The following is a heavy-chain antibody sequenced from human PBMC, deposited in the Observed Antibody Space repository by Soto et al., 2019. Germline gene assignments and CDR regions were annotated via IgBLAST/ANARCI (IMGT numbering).Heavy chain of an antibody. CDR1: GGSISSYY. CDR2: IYYSGST. V-gene: IGHV4-59*01. J-gene: IGHJ6*02. CDR3: ARDLGTYYYGSGSRSGMDV. Sequence: SETLSLTCTVPGGSISSYYWSWIRQPPGKGLDLIVFIYYSGSTNYNPSLKSRVTISVDTSKNQFSLKLSSVTAADTAVYYCARDLGTYYYGSGSRSGMDVWGQGTTVTVSS. D-gene: IGHD3-10*01.